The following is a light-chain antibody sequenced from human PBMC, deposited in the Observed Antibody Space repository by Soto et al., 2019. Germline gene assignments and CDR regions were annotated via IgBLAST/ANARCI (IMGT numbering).Light chain of an antibody. Sequence: EIVLTQSPGTLSLSPGERATLSCRASQSVSSSYLAWYQQKPGQAPRLLIYGASSRATGIPDRFSGSGSGTHFTLTISRLEPEDFAVYYCPQYGSSPGTFGQVTKVDI. CDR1: QSVSSSY. CDR2: GAS. V-gene: IGKV3-20*01. CDR3: PQYGSSPGT. J-gene: IGKJ1*01.